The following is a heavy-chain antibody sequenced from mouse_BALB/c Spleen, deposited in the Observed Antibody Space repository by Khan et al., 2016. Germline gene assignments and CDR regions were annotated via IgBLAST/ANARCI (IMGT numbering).Heavy chain of an antibody. CDR1: GYTFSNYW. CDR2: ILSGSDTN. V-gene: IGHV1-9*01. J-gene: IGHJ4*01. D-gene: IGHD2-10*01. Sequence: VQLQESGAELMKPGASVKISYKATGYTFSNYWIEWVKQRPGHGLEWIGEILSGSDTNNYNEKFKGKATFTADTSSNTAYMQLSSLTSEDSAVYYCARAPYYGNYDYVMDYWGQGTSVTVSS. CDR3: ARAPYYGNYDYVMDY.